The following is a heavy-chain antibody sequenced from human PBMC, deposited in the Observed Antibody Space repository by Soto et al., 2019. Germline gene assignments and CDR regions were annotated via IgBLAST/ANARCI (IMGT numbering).Heavy chain of an antibody. CDR3: AKPYDSMEFDP. CDR2: IIPIFGTA. CDR1: GGTFSSYA. J-gene: IGHJ5*02. Sequence: ASVKVSCKASGGTFSSYAISWVRQAPGQGLEWMGGIIPIFGTANYAQKFQGRVTITADESTSTAYMELSSLRSEDTAVYYCAKPYDSMEFDPWGQGTLVTVSS. D-gene: IGHD3-22*01. V-gene: IGHV1-69*13.